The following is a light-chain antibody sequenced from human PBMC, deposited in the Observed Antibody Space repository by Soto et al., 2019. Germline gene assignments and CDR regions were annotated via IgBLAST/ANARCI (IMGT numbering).Light chain of an antibody. V-gene: IGKV3-20*01. J-gene: IGKJ2*01. CDR3: QQYGSSPLYT. Sequence: EIVLTQSPGTLSLSPGERATLSCRASQSVRSSFLAWYQQKPGQAPRLLIYGASSRATGIPDRFSGSGSGTDFTLPISRLEPEDFAVYYCQQYGSSPLYTFGQGAKLE. CDR1: QSVRSSF. CDR2: GAS.